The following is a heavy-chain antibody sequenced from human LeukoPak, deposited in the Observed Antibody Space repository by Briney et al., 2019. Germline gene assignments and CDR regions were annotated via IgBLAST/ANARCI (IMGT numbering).Heavy chain of an antibody. CDR1: GFTFSSYE. CDR2: ISSSGSTI. Sequence: PGGSLRLSCAASGFTFSSYEMNWVRQAPGKGLEWVSYISSSGSTIYYADSVKGRFTISRDNSKNTLYLQMNSLRAEDTAVYYCARGGTAMRFDYWGQGTLVTVSS. J-gene: IGHJ4*02. D-gene: IGHD5-18*01. V-gene: IGHV3-48*03. CDR3: ARGGTAMRFDY.